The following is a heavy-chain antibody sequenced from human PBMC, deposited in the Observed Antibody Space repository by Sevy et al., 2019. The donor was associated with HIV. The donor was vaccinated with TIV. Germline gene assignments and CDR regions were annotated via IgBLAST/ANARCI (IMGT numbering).Heavy chain of an antibody. CDR2: IKQDGSEK. CDR3: ARDEYSSSSGGYDY. D-gene: IGHD6-6*01. J-gene: IGHJ4*02. Sequence: QLGGSLRLSCAASGFTFSSYWMSWVRQAPGKGLEWVANIKQDGSEKYYVDSVKGRFTISRDNAKNSLYLQMNSLRAEDTAVYYCARDEYSSSSGGYDYWGQGTLVTVSS. CDR1: GFTFSSYW. V-gene: IGHV3-7*03.